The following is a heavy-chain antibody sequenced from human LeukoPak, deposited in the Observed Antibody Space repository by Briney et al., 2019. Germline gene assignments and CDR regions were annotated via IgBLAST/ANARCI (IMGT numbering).Heavy chain of an antibody. CDR1: GGSFSGYY. CDR3: ARGPRFVVVPAANYYYYGMDV. D-gene: IGHD2-2*01. CDR2: INHSGST. V-gene: IGHV4-34*01. J-gene: IGHJ6*02. Sequence: SETLSLTCAVYGGSFSGYYWSWIRQPPGKGLEWIGEINHSGSTNYNPPLKSRVTISVDTSKNQFSLKLSSVAAADTAVYCCARGPRFVVVPAANYYYYGMDVWGQGTTVTVSS.